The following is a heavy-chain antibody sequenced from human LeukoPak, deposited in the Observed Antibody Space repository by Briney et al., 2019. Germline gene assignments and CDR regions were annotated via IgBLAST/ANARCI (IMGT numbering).Heavy chain of an antibody. J-gene: IGHJ4*02. CDR1: GGSFSGYY. CDR3: ARERDIPTIFGVVTNISFDC. D-gene: IGHD3-3*01. Sequence: PSETLSLTCAVYGGSFSGYYWSWIRQPPGKGLEWIGEINHSGSTNYNPSLKSWVTISVDTSKNQFSLKLSSVTAAGTAVYYCARERDIPTIFGVVTNISFDCWGQGTLVTVSS. CDR2: INHSGST. V-gene: IGHV4-34*01.